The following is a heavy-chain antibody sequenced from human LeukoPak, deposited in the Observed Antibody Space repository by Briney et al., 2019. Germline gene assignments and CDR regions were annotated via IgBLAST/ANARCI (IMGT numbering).Heavy chain of an antibody. CDR2: ISGSGGST. D-gene: IGHD3-22*01. V-gene: IGHV3-23*01. CDR1: GFTFSSYA. Sequence: GGSLRLSCAASGFTFSSYAMSWVRQAPGKGLEWVSAISGSGGSTYYADSVKGWFTISRDNSKNTLYLQMNSLRAEDTAVYYCAKDPHYYESIDWGQGTLVTVSS. J-gene: IGHJ4*02. CDR3: AKDPHYYESID.